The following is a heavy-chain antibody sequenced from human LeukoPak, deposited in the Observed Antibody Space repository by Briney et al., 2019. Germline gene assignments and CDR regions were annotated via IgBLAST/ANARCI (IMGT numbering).Heavy chain of an antibody. CDR2: IYYSGST. J-gene: IGHJ6*02. V-gene: IGHV4-59*01. Sequence: SETLSLTCTVSGGSISSYYWSWIRQPPGKGLEWIGYIYYSGSTNYNPSLKSRVTISVDTSKNQFSLKLSSVTAADTVVYYCARALTVTTHYGMDVWGQGTTVTVSS. CDR3: ARALTVTTHYGMDV. D-gene: IGHD4-17*01. CDR1: GGSISSYY.